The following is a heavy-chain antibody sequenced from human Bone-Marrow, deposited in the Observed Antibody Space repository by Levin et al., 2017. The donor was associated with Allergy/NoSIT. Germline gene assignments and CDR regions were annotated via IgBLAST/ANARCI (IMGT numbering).Heavy chain of an antibody. Sequence: LGESLKISCAASGFIFSNYGMHWVRQAPGKGLECVAVIWYDGSNEYYIDSVRGRFTISRDNSKDTLYLEMTSLRADDTAIYYCARDDADGHPLGYWGQGTLVTVSS. J-gene: IGHJ4*02. V-gene: IGHV3-33*01. CDR3: ARDDADGHPLGY. CDR1: GFIFSNYG. CDR2: IWYDGSNE.